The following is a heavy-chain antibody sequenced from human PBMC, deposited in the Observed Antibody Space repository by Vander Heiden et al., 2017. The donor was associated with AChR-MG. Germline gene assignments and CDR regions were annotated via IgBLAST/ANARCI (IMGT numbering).Heavy chain of an antibody. CDR2: ISSSGGDT. J-gene: IGHJ4*02. CDR3: AKKNPGVAPFDY. D-gene: IGHD3-3*01. V-gene: IGHV3-23*01. Sequence: EVQLLESGGGLVQPGGSLRLSCAASGFSFSSLAMSWVRQAPGKGLEWVSGISSSGGDTPYADSVKGRFTISRDNSKNTLYLQMKSLRAEDTAVYYCAKKNPGVAPFDYWGQGTLVTVSS. CDR1: GFSFSSLA.